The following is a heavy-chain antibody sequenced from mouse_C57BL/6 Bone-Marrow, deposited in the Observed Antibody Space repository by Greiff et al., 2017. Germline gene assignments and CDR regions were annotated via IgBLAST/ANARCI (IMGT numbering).Heavy chain of an antibody. Sequence: VQLQQSGAELVRPGTSVKVSCKASGYAFTNYLIEWVKQRPGQGLEWIGVINPGSGGTNYNEKFKGKATLTADQSSSTAYMQLSSLTSEDSAVYFCARSKNWDSWFAYGGQGTLVTVSA. J-gene: IGHJ3*01. V-gene: IGHV1-54*01. CDR1: GYAFTNYL. D-gene: IGHD4-1*01. CDR3: ARSKNWDSWFAY. CDR2: INPGSGGT.